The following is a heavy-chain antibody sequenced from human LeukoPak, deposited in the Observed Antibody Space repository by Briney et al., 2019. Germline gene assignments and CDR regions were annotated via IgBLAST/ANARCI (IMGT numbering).Heavy chain of an antibody. V-gene: IGHV1-46*01. CDR2: INPSGGST. J-gene: IGHJ3*02. Sequence: EASVKVSCKASGYTFTSYGISWVRQAPGQGLEWMGIINPSGGSTSYAQKFQGRVTMTRDTSTSTVYMELSSLRSEDTAVYYCAGEVGPHRLNDAFDIWGQGTMVTVSS. CDR3: AGEVGPHRLNDAFDI. CDR1: GYTFTSYG.